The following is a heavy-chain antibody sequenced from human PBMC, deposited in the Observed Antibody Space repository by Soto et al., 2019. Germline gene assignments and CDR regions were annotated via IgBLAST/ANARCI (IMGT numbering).Heavy chain of an antibody. Sequence: SETLSLTCTVSGGSISSSSYYWGWIRQPPGKGLEWVGSIYYSGSTYYNPSLKSRVTISVDTSKNQFSLKLSSVTAADTAVYYCARLTLWFGRNYYGMDVWGQGTTVTVSS. CDR1: GGSISSSSYY. CDR2: IYYSGST. V-gene: IGHV4-39*01. CDR3: ARLTLWFGRNYYGMDV. J-gene: IGHJ6*02. D-gene: IGHD3-10*01.